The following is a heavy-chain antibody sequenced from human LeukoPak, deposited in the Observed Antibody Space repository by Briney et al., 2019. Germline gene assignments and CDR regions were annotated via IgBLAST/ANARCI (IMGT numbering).Heavy chain of an antibody. CDR2: INHSGST. V-gene: IGHV4-34*01. Sequence: KPSETLSLTCAVYGGSFSGYYWSWIRQPPGKGLEWIGEINHSGSTNYNPSLKSRVTISVDTSKNQFSLKLSSVTAADTAVYYCARLRPGMHVVVPAATNFDYWGQGTLVTVSS. CDR3: ARLRPGMHVVVPAATNFDY. CDR1: GGSFSGYY. D-gene: IGHD2-2*01. J-gene: IGHJ4*02.